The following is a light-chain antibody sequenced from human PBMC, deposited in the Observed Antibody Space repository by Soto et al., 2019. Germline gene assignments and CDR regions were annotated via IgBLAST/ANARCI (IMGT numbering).Light chain of an antibody. CDR1: SSDVGGYAY. Sequence: QSVLTQPASVSGSPGQTMTISCTGTSSDVGGYAYVSWYQQYPGKVPKLVISEVSNRPSGVSHRFSGSRSGNTASLTISGLQAEDEADYHCSSYTSRTTPVFGGGTKVTVL. CDR3: SSYTSRTTPV. CDR2: EVS. J-gene: IGLJ2*01. V-gene: IGLV2-14*01.